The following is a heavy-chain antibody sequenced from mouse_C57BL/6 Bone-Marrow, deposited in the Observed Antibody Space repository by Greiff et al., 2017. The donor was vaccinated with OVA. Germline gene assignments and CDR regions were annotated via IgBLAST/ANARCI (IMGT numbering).Heavy chain of an antibody. V-gene: IGHV1-26*01. J-gene: IGHJ2*01. CDR2: INPNNGGT. CDR3: ARSLYYYGSSYDY. D-gene: IGHD1-1*01. Sequence: EVQLQQSGPELVKPGASVKISCKASGYTFTDYYMNWVKQSHGKSLEWIGDINPNNGGTSYNQKFKGKATLTVDKSSSTAYMEIRSLTSEDSAVYYCARSLYYYGSSYDYWGQGTTLTVSS. CDR1: GYTFTDYY.